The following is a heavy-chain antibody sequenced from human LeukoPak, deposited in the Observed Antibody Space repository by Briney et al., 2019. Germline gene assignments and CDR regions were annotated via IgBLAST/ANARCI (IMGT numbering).Heavy chain of an antibody. Sequence: SETLSLTCTVSGGSISSYYWSWIRQPPGKGLEWIGYIYYSGSTNYNTSLKSRATISVDTSKNQFSLKLSSVTAADTAVYYCARDLSGDPKGGWFDPWGQGTLVTVSS. CDR1: GGSISSYY. V-gene: IGHV4-59*13. CDR3: ARDLSGDPKGGWFDP. J-gene: IGHJ5*02. CDR2: IYYSGST. D-gene: IGHD2-21*02.